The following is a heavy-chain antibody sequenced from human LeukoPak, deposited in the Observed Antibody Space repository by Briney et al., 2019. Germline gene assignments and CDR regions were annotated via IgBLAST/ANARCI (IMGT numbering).Heavy chain of an antibody. CDR1: GDSVSSSSAS. V-gene: IGHV6-1*01. J-gene: IGHJ4*02. CDR3: ARGSSRIYYYDSSGYSHAFDY. D-gene: IGHD3-22*01. CDR2: TYYRSKWYT. Sequence: SQTLSLTCAISGDSVSSSSASWNWIRQSPSRGLEWLGRTYYRSKWYTDYAESVKSRISIDPDTSKSQFSLQVNSVTPEDTAVYYCARGSSRIYYYDSSGYSHAFDYWGQGILVTVSS.